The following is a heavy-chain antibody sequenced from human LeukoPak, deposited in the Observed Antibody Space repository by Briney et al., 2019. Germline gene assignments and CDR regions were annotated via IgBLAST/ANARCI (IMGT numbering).Heavy chain of an antibody. Sequence: SETLSLTCAVYGGPFSGYYWSWIRQPPGKGLEWIGEINHSGSTNYNPSLKSRVTISVDTSKNQFSLKLSSVTVADTAVYYCARALIVGAFDIWGQGTMVTVSS. CDR2: INHSGST. V-gene: IGHV4-34*01. D-gene: IGHD1-26*01. CDR1: GGPFSGYY. J-gene: IGHJ3*02. CDR3: ARALIVGAFDI.